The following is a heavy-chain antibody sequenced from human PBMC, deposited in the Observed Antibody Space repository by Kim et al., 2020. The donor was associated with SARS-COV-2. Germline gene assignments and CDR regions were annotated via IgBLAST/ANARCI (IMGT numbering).Heavy chain of an antibody. D-gene: IGHD6-19*01. J-gene: IGHJ4*02. V-gene: IGHV4-59*08. CDR2: IYYSGNV. Sequence: SETLSLTCTVSGGSISSYYWSWIRQPPGKGLEWIGYIYYSGNVNYNPSLKSRVTISVDKSKNQLSLKLSSVTAADTAVYYCSRSIDRGGWYFSDYWGQGT. CDR1: GGSISSYY. CDR3: SRSIDRGGWYFSDY.